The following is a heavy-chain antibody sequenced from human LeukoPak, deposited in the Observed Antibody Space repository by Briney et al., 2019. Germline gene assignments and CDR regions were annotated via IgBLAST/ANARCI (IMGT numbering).Heavy chain of an antibody. J-gene: IGHJ4*02. CDR3: AREKYRSGFEY. D-gene: IGHD5-12*01. V-gene: IGHV1-18*01. CDR1: GYTFTNYG. CDR2: ISGYNGDS. Sequence: ASVKVSCKASGYTFTNYGISWVRQAPGQGLEWMGWISGYNGDSYYVQKFQGRVTMTTDTSTTTAYMELTSLRSDDTAVYYCAREKYRSGFEYWGQGTPVTVSS.